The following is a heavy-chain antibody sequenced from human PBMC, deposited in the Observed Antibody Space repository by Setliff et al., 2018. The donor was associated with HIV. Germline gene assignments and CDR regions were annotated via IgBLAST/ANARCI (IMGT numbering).Heavy chain of an antibody. V-gene: IGHV4-34*01. J-gene: IGHJ2*01. CDR3: ARAAYSGTYLWEPATDL. Sequence: LSLTCAVCGESFSGHHCSWIRQPPGKGLEWIGKINHSGSINYNPSLKSRVPISVDTFWGSVTAADTAVYYCARAAYSGTYLWEPATDLWGRGTLVTVSS. D-gene: IGHD1-26*01. CDR2: INHSGSI. CDR1: GESFSGHH.